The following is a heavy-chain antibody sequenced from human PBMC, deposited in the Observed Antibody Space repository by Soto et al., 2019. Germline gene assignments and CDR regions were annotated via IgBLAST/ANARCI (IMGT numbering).Heavy chain of an antibody. Sequence: GGSLRLSCAASGFTFSSYAMSWVRQAPGKGLEWVSAISGSGGSTYYADSVKGRFTISRDNSKNTLYLQMNSLRAEDTAVYYCAKDQEGGWIQLWANTYYYYHYGMDVWGQGTTVTVSS. J-gene: IGHJ6*02. CDR1: GFTFSSYA. CDR2: ISGSGGST. V-gene: IGHV3-23*01. CDR3: AKDQEGGWIQLWANTYYYYHYGMDV. D-gene: IGHD5-18*01.